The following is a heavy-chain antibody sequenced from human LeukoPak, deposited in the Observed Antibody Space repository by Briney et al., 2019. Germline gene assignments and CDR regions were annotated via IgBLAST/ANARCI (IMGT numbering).Heavy chain of an antibody. CDR3: ARHGGYDYVWGRAPTDV. V-gene: IGHV4-59*08. D-gene: IGHD3-16*01. CDR2: IYYSGTT. Sequence: SETLSLTCTVSGGSISSYYWSWVRQPPGKGLEWIGYIYYSGTTNYNPSLKSRVTISVDTSKNQFSLKLSSVTAADTAVYYCARHGGYDYVWGRAPTDVWGKGTTVTISS. CDR1: GGSISSYY. J-gene: IGHJ6*04.